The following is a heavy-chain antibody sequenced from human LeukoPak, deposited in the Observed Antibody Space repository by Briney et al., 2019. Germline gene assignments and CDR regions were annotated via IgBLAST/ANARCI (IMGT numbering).Heavy chain of an antibody. D-gene: IGHD4-17*01. CDR2: IYYSGST. CDR3: ARGGPDYGDGYYGMDV. CDR1: GGSISSGGYY. J-gene: IGHJ6*02. V-gene: IGHV4-31*03. Sequence: SETLSLTCTVSGGSISSGGYYWSWIRQHPGKGLEWIGYIYYSGSTYYNPSLKSRVTISVDTSKNQFSLKLSSVTAADTAVYYCARGGPDYGDGYYGMDVWGQGTTVTVSS.